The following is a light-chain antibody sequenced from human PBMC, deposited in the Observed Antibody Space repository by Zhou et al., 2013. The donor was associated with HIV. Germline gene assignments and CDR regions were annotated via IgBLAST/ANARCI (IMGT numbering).Light chain of an antibody. CDR2: KAS. J-gene: IGKJ2*01. CDR1: QYINNY. Sequence: DIQMTQSPSAMSASVGDRVTITCRASQYINNYLAWFQQKPGKAPTLLIYKASNLQSGVPSRFSGSGSGADFTLTINSLQPEDFATYFCQQSYSVPPTFGQGTKLEI. CDR3: QQSYSVPPT. V-gene: IGKV1-39*01.